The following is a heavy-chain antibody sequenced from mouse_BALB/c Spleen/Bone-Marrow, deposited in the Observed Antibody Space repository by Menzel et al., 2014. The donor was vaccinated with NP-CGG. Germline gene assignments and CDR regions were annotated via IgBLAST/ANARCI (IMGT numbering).Heavy chain of an antibody. D-gene: IGHD1-1*01. V-gene: IGHV1-69*02. J-gene: IGHJ2*01. CDR2: IYPSDSYT. CDR3: TRSDGSSYEYYFDY. Sequence: VQLQQSGAELVRPGASVKLSCKASGYTFTSYWINWVKQRPGQGLEWIGNIYPSDSYTNYNQKFKDKATLTVDKSSSTAYMQLSNPTTEDSAVYYCTRSDGSSYEYYFDYWGQGTTLTVSA. CDR1: GYTFTSYW.